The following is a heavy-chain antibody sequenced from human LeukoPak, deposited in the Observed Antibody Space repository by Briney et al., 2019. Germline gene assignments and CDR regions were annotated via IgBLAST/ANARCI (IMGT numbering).Heavy chain of an antibody. CDR1: GYTFTGYY. Sequence: GASVKVSCKASGYTFTGYYMHWVRQAPGQGLEWMGWINPNSGGTNYAQKFQGRVTMTRDTSISTAYMEPSRLRSDDTAVYYCARGAVAGTWDNWFDPWGQGTLVTVSS. CDR3: ARGAVAGTWDNWFDP. CDR2: INPNSGGT. V-gene: IGHV1-2*02. D-gene: IGHD6-19*01. J-gene: IGHJ5*02.